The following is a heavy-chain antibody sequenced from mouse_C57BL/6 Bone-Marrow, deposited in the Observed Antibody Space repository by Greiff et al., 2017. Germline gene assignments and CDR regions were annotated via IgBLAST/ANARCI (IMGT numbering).Heavy chain of an antibody. D-gene: IGHD2-3*01. Sequence: QVQLKQPGAELVKPGASVKLSCKASGYTFTSYWMQWVKQRPGQGLEWIGEIDPSDSYTNSNPKFKGKATLTVDTSSSTAYMQLSSLTSEDSAVYYCARMVTTEVYYAMDYWGQGTSGTVSS. CDR1: GYTFTSYW. V-gene: IGHV1-50*01. CDR2: IDPSDSYT. CDR3: ARMVTTEVYYAMDY. J-gene: IGHJ4*01.